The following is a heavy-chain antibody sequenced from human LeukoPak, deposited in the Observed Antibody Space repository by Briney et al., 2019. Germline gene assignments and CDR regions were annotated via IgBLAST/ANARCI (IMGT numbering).Heavy chain of an antibody. J-gene: IGHJ4*02. Sequence: SQTLSLTCTVSGGSISSGGYYWSWIRQHPGKGLEWIGYIYYSGSTYYNPSLKSRVTISVDTSKNQFSLKLSSVTAADTAVYYCARGGLWFGELYYFDYWGQGTLVTVSS. CDR1: GGSISSGGYY. V-gene: IGHV4-31*03. CDR3: ARGGLWFGELYYFDY. D-gene: IGHD3-10*01. CDR2: IYYSGST.